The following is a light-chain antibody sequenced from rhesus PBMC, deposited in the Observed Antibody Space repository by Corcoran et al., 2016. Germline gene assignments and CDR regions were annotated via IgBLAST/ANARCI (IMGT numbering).Light chain of an antibody. V-gene: IGKV3-42*02. CDR2: DAF. CDR3: QQYNNWKT. Sequence: ETVVTQSPATLSLSPGERATLSCRASQSAGSNLAWYQQKPGQAPKLLIYDAFSRATGIPARFSGSGSGTEFTLTISSLEPEDVGVYYCQQYNNWKTFGQGTKVEIK. J-gene: IGKJ1*01. CDR1: QSAGSN.